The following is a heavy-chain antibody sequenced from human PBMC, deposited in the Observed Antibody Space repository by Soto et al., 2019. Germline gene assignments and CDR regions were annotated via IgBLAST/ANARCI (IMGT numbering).Heavy chain of an antibody. J-gene: IGHJ6*02. Sequence: QVQLVQSGAEVKKPGASVKVSCKASGYTFTSYDINWVRQATGQGLEWMGWMNPNSGNTGYAQKFQGRVPMTRNTSISTAYMELSSLRSEDTAVYYCARGDYDFWSGYSRPYYYYGMDVWGQGTTVTVSS. V-gene: IGHV1-8*01. CDR1: GYTFTSYD. CDR2: MNPNSGNT. CDR3: ARGDYDFWSGYSRPYYYYGMDV. D-gene: IGHD3-3*01.